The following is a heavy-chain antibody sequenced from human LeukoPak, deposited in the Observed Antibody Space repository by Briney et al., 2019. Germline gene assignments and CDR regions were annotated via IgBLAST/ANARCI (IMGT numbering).Heavy chain of an antibody. D-gene: IGHD3-22*01. V-gene: IGHV1-8*01. J-gene: IGHJ4*02. CDR2: MNPNSGNT. CDR3: AREAQYYYDSSGYYDGPGY. Sequence: GASVKVSCKASGYTFTSYDINWVRQATGQGLEWMGWMNPNSGNTGYAQKFQGRVTMTRNTSISTAYMELSSLRSDDTAVYYCAREAQYYYDSSGYYDGPGYWGQGTLVTVSS. CDR1: GYTFTSYD.